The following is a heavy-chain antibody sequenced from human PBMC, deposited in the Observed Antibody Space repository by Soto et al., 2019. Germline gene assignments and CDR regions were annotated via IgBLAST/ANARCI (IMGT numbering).Heavy chain of an antibody. CDR1: GFG. D-gene: IGHD3-16*01. V-gene: IGHV1-18*01. J-gene: IGHJ4*02. CDR2: ISAYNGNT. CDR3: ARGGTPIDC. Sequence: QVQLVQSGAEVKKPGASVKVSCKASGFGISWVRQAPGQGLEWMGWISAYNGNTNYAQKFQGRVTMTTDTSTSTAYMELRSLRSDDTAVYYCARGGTPIDCWGQGTLVTVSS.